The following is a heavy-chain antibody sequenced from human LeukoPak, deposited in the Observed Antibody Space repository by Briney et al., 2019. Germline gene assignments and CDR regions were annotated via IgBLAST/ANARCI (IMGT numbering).Heavy chain of an antibody. CDR3: ARDLRLVIAAGWFDP. D-gene: IGHD2-21*01. J-gene: IGHJ5*02. Sequence: PSETLSLTCAVYGGSFSGYYWSWIRQPAGKGLEWIGRIYTSGSTNYNPSLKSRVTISVDTSKNQFSLKLSSVTAADTAVYYCARDLRLVIAAGWFDPWGQGTLVTVSS. V-gene: IGHV4-4*07. CDR2: IYTSGST. CDR1: GGSFSGYY.